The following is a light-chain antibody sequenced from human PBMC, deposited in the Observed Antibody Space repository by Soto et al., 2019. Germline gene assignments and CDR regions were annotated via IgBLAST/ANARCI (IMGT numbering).Light chain of an antibody. CDR1: QSVSRY. CDR3: QQRFSWPPT. CDR2: DTS. V-gene: IGKV3-11*01. Sequence: EIGLTQSPATLSLSPGDRATLSCRASQSVSRYLAWYQQKPGQAPRLLIHDTSTMATGVPDTFSGSGSGTDFNLTISRLEPEDSAMYYCQQRFSWPPTFGGGTHVEIK. J-gene: IGKJ4*01.